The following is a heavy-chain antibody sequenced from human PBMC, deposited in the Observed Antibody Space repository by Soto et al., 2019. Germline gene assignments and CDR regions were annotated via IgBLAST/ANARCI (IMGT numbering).Heavy chain of an antibody. D-gene: IGHD5-18*01. CDR3: ARDIRVYSWSFDY. Sequence: ASVTLSLTCTVCGDSVSSRSYYWTWVRQPPVKQLEWIGYIDHSGHTNYDPSLQSRVPMLLDTSKNQSSLKLSSVTCSDTALSYGARDIRVYSWSFDYCG. J-gene: IGHJ4*01. CDR2: IDHSGHT. CDR1: GDSVSSRSYY. V-gene: IGHV4-61*01.